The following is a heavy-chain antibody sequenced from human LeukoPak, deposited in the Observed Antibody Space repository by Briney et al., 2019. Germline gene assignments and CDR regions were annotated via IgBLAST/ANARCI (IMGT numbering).Heavy chain of an antibody. D-gene: IGHD2-2*01. CDR3: ARGTTSRRGFDP. V-gene: IGHV4-4*07. CDR2: IYTSGTT. Sequence: PSETLSLPCTVSGGSISSDYWSWIRQPAGKGLEWIGRIYTSGTTNYHPSLKSRVTLSVDTSKNQFSLKLTSVTAADTAVYYCARGTTSRRGFDPWGQGTLVTVSS. J-gene: IGHJ5*02. CDR1: GGSISSDY.